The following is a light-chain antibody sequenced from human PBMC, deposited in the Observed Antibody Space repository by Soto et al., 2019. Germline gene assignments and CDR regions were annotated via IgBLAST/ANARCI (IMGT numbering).Light chain of an antibody. CDR2: AAS. CDR1: QSISTY. Sequence: EIVLTQSPATLSLSPGERATLSCRASQSISTYLAWYQQKPGQAPRLLVYAASNRATGIAARFSGSGSGTDFTLTIASLEPEDSAAYYCQHRSKFGGGTKVEIK. J-gene: IGKJ4*02. V-gene: IGKV3-11*01. CDR3: QHRSK.